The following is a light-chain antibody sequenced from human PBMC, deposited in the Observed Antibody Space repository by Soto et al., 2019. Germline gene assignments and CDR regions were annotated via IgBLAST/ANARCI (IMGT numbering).Light chain of an antibody. CDR3: TSYTPIVTLGSV. V-gene: IGLV2-14*01. CDR1: SSDIGGYNS. J-gene: IGLJ1*01. CDR2: EVT. Sequence: QSALTQPASVSGSPGQSITISCTGTSSDIGGYNSVSWYQQHPGRAPRLIIYEVTNRPSGVSNRFSASKPGNTASLTISGLQAEDEADYYCTSYTPIVTLGSVFGTGTKVTVL.